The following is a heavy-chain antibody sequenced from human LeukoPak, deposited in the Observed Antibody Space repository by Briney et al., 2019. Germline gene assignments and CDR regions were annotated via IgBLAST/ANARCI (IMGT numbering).Heavy chain of an antibody. CDR3: ARENSYGSFDY. CDR2: ISSSGSTI. J-gene: IGHJ4*02. D-gene: IGHD5-18*01. V-gene: IGHV3-11*01. CDR1: GSTFSDYY. Sequence: GGSLRLSCAASGSTFSDYYMSWIRQAPGKGLEWVSYISSSGSTIYYADSVKGRFTISRDNAKNSLYLQMNSLRAEDTAVYYCARENSYGSFDYWGQGTLVTVSS.